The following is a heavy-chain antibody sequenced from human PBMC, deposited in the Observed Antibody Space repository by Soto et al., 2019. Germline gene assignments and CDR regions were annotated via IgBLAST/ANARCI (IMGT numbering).Heavy chain of an antibody. CDR2: ISAYNGNT. CDR1: GYTFTSYG. CDR3: VSITQESYSSGYSGFYYYGMDV. Sequence: ASVKVSCKASGYTFTSYGISWVRQAPGQGLEWMGWISAYNGNTNYAQKLQGRVTMTTDTSTSTAYMELRSLRSDDTAVYYCVSITQESYSSGYSGFYYYGMDVWGQGTTVTVSS. D-gene: IGHD3-22*01. V-gene: IGHV1-18*01. J-gene: IGHJ6*02.